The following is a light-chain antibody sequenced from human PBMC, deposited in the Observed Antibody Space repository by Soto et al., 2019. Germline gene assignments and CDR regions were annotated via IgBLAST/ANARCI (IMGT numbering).Light chain of an antibody. Sequence: DIQVSLSPSTLSASVGDRGSITCGGSQSVGNSLSWYQQRPGKAPKLLIFDASTLESGVPSKFSGSGSDTEFTSTISSLQPDDSATYYCQQYNTFGLPFGGGTKVDIK. CDR3: QQYNTFGLP. CDR1: QSVGNS. V-gene: IGKV1-5*01. CDR2: DAS. J-gene: IGKJ4*02.